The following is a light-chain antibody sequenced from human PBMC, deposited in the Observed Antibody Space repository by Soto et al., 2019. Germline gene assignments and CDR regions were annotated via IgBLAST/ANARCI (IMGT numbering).Light chain of an antibody. J-gene: IGKJ1*01. CDR3: QQYNNWHVT. CDR1: QSGSSK. Sequence: EIVLTQSPATLSVSPVEIAALSVMASQSGSSKLAWYKQRPGQAPRLLICSAYTRATAITARFSGSGSGTECTLTISSLKSEDFAVYYCQQYNNWHVTFGQGTKVDIK. CDR2: SAY. V-gene: IGKV3-15*01.